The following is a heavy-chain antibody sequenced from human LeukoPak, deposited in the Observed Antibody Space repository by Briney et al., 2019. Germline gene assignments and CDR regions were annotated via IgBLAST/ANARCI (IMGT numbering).Heavy chain of an antibody. V-gene: IGHV5-51*01. Sequence: GESLKISCKGSGYSFTSYWIGWVRQMPGKGLEWMGIIYPGDSDTRYSPSFQGQVTISADKSISTAYLQWSSLKASDTAIYYCATMYSRSGSSPDYWGQGTLVTVSS. J-gene: IGHJ4*02. CDR3: ATMYSRSGSSPDY. CDR1: GYSFTSYW. D-gene: IGHD6-13*01. CDR2: IYPGDSDT.